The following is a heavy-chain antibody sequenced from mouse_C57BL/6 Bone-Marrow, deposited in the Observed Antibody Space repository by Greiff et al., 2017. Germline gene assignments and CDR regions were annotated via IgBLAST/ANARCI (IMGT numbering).Heavy chain of an antibody. CDR1: GYTFTSST. J-gene: IGHJ2*01. CDR3: ARFGPYDYAGYFDY. Sequence: VQLQQSGAALSRPGASVPMSCTASGYTFTSSTLHLVKQRPGPGLEWIGYINPSSGYTKYNQKCKDKAPLTADKTSSTAYMQLSSLTSEDSAVYYCARFGPYDYAGYFDYGGQGTTLTVSS. D-gene: IGHD2-4*01. V-gene: IGHV1-4*01. CDR2: INPSSGYT.